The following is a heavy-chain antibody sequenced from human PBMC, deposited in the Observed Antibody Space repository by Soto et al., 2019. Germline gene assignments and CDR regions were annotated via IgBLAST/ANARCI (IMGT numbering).Heavy chain of an antibody. CDR3: ARDLWGYCGTDCYPLDV. Sequence: SETLSLTCTVSGGSISGYYWSWIRQPPGKGLEWIGYMYNTGSTVYNPSLKSRVTISVDTSKSQFSLRLNSVTAADTAVYYCARDLWGYCGTDCYPLDVWGQGTTVTV. V-gene: IGHV4-59*01. CDR2: MYNTGST. J-gene: IGHJ6*02. CDR1: GGSISGYY. D-gene: IGHD2-21*02.